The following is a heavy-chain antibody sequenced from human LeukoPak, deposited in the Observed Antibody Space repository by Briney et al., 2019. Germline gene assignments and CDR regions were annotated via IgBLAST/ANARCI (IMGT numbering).Heavy chain of an antibody. CDR3: ARQGEWLFSILYFDY. V-gene: IGHV4-39*01. D-gene: IGHD3-3*01. J-gene: IGHJ4*02. CDR2: IYYSGST. Sequence: SETLSLTCTVSGGSISSSSYYWGWIRQPPGKGLEWIGSIYYSGSTYYNPSLKSRVTISVDTSKNQFSLKLSSVTAADTAVYYCARQGEWLFSILYFDYWGQGTLVTVSS. CDR1: GGSISSSSYY.